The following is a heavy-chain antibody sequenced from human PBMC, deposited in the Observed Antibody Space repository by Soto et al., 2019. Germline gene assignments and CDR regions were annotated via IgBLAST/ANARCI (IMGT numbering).Heavy chain of an antibody. CDR1: GFTVSDYY. D-gene: IGHD6-13*01. V-gene: IGHV3-53*01. CDR3: ARSQQLVRGRSWFDP. CDR2: IYGGGST. J-gene: IGHJ5*02. Sequence: GGSLRLSCAASGFTVSDYYMSWVRQAPGKGLEWVSVIYGGGSTYYADSVKGRFTISRDNSKNTLYLQMNSLRAEDTAVYYCARSQQLVRGRSWFDPWGQGTLVTVSS.